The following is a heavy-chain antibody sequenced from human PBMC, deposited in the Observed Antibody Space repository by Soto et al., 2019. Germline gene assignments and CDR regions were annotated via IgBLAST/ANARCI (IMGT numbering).Heavy chain of an antibody. CDR2: INPKSGGT. Sequence: QVQLVQSGAEVKKPGASVKVSCKAYGYKLSGYYIHWVRQAPGQGLEWMGWINPKSGGTNYAQKFQGRVTMTRDSSISTAYMDLSRLRSDDTAVYFCARCHRGLRCHLDYWGQGTLVTVSS. V-gene: IGHV1-2*02. D-gene: IGHD4-17*01. CDR1: GYKLSGYY. CDR3: ARCHRGLRCHLDY. J-gene: IGHJ4*02.